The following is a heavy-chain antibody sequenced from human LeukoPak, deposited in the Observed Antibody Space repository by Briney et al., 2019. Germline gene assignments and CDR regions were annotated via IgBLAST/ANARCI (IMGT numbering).Heavy chain of an antibody. D-gene: IGHD6-19*01. CDR1: GYTFTGYY. Sequence: ASVKVSCKTSGYTFTGYYIHWVRQAPGQGLEWMGRINPSGGGTNYAQKFQGRVTMTRDTSISTAYMELSSLKSDDTALYYSARRMAVAGTNWFDPWGQGTLVTVSS. CDR3: ARRMAVAGTNWFDP. J-gene: IGHJ5*02. V-gene: IGHV1-2*06. CDR2: INPSGGGT.